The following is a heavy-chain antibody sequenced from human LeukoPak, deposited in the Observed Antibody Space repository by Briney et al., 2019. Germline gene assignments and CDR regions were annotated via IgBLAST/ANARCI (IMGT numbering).Heavy chain of an antibody. J-gene: IGHJ5*02. V-gene: IGHV4-59*01. CDR2: IYYSGST. D-gene: IGHD4-17*01. CDR3: ARLYGDYA. Sequence: ETLSLTCTVSGGSISSYYWSWIRQPPGKGLEWIGYIYYSGSTNYNPSLKSRVTISVDTSKNQFSLKLSSVTAADTAVYYCARLYGDYAWGQGTLVTDSS. CDR1: GGSISSYY.